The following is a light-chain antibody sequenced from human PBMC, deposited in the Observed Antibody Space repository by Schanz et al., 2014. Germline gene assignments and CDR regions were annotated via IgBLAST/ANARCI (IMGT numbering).Light chain of an antibody. V-gene: IGKV1-9*01. CDR1: QGGSSH. CDR2: AAS. Sequence: IQLTQSPSSLSASVGDRVTITCRASQGGSSHLAWYQQKPGKAPTLLFYAASTFQSGVPSRFTASGSGTDFTLTISSLQPEDFATYYCQQYNSYSPTFGQGTKLEIK. CDR3: QQYNSYSPT. J-gene: IGKJ2*01.